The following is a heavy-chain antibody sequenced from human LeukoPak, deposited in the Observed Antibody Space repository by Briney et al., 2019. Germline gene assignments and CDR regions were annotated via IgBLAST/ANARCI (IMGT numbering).Heavy chain of an antibody. CDR1: GYTFTGYH. Sequence: ASVKVSCKASGYTFTGYHMHWVRQAPGQGLEWMGWINTNSGGTNYAQKFQGRVTMTRDTSISTAYMELSRLRSDDTAVYYCARGAKATMPELDYWGQGTLVTVSS. V-gene: IGHV1-2*02. CDR3: ARGAKATMPELDY. CDR2: INTNSGGT. D-gene: IGHD5-24*01. J-gene: IGHJ4*02.